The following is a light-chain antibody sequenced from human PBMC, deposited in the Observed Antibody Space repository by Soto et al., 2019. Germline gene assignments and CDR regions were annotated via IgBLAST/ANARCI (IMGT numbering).Light chain of an antibody. J-gene: IGLJ1*01. V-gene: IGLV2-14*01. CDR3: SSYTSSSTLDV. CDR2: EVS. Sequence: QSALTQPASVSGSPGQSITISCTGTSSDVGGYNYVSWYQQHPGKAPKLMIYEVSNRPSGVSNRFSGSKSGNTASLTISGLQAEDEADYYCSSYTSSSTLDVFGTGTNHRP. CDR1: SSDVGGYNY.